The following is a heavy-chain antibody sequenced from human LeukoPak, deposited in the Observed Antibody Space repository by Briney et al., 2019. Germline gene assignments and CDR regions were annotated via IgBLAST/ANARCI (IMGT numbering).Heavy chain of an antibody. CDR1: GFTFSSYE. V-gene: IGHV3-23*01. J-gene: IGHJ5*02. D-gene: IGHD2-2*01. Sequence: PGGSLRLSCAASGFTFSSYEMNWVRQAPGEGLEWVSALSASGGTTYYADSVKGRFTTSRDNSKNTLYLQMNSLRAEDTAIYYCAKLPREYCSSTSRPNWFDTWGQGTLVTVSS. CDR3: AKLPREYCSSTSRPNWFDT. CDR2: LSASGGTT.